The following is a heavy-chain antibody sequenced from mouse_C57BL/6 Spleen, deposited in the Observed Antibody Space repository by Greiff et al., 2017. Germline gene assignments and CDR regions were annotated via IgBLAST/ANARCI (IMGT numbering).Heavy chain of an antibody. CDR3: ARVVTTVVADCYFGV. CDR1: GYSITSGYV. Sequence: EVQRVESGPGMVKPSQSLSLTCTVTGYSITSGYVWYLIRHFPGNKLEWMGYISNSGRTNYNPSLKSRISITQDPSKNHFFLKLNSVTPEDAATYYSARVVTTVVADCYFGVWGTGTTVTVSS. J-gene: IGHJ1*03. V-gene: IGHV3-1*01. D-gene: IGHD1-1*01. CDR2: ISNSGRT.